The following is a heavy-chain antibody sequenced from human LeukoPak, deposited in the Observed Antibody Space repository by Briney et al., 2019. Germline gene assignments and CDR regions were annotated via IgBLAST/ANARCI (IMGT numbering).Heavy chain of an antibody. CDR2: ITWDGEST. V-gene: IGHV3-43*01. CDR3: AEERQKCFDY. J-gene: IGHJ4*02. Sequence: GGSLRLSCAASGFTFDDYTMHWVRHAPGKGLEWVSLITWDGESTFYADSVKGRFTISRDNSKNSLSLQMNSLRSEDTALYYCAEERQKCFDYWGQGTLVTVSS. CDR1: GFTFDDYT.